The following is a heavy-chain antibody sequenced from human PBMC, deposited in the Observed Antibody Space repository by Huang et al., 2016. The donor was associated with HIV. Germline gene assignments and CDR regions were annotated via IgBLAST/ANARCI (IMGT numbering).Heavy chain of an antibody. V-gene: IGHV3-74*01. J-gene: IGHJ4*02. CDR2: INSDGSSS. CDR1: GFTFSSYW. Sequence: EVQLVESGGGLVQPGGSLRLSCAASGFTFSSYWVHWVRQAPGKGLVWFSLINSDGSSSGYADSVKCRFTISRDNSKNTLYLQMISRRAEDTSVYYCVRDPRIQSWLNYFDYWGQGTLVSVSS. CDR3: VRDPRIQSWLNYFDY. D-gene: IGHD3-22*01.